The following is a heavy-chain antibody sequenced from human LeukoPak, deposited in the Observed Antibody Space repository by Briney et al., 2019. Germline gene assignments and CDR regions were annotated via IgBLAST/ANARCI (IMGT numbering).Heavy chain of an antibody. CDR1: GYIFTNYY. V-gene: IGHV1-46*01. CDR3: ARDFGKDFDILTGYYPGSD. Sequence: ASVKVSCKAFGYIFTNYYMHWVRQAPGQGLEWMGLINPSGGSISYTEKFQGRVTMTTDTSTSTAYMELRSLRSDDTAVYYCARDFGKDFDILTGYYPGSDWGQGTLVTVSS. CDR2: INPSGGSI. J-gene: IGHJ4*02. D-gene: IGHD3-9*01.